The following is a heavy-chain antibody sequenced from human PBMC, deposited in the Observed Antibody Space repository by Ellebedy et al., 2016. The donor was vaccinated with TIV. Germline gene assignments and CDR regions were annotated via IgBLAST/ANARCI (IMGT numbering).Heavy chain of an antibody. Sequence: SVKVSCKASGGTFGNYAISWVRQAPGQGIEWLGRIIPIFDVRDYAQELQGRVTITADESTSPAYMELSSLRSEDTAVYFCAGNSDIILVPSAYASSFDIWGQGTMVTISS. J-gene: IGHJ3*02. CDR2: IIPIFDVR. V-gene: IGHV1-69*13. CDR3: AGNSDIILVPSAYASSFDI. D-gene: IGHD2-8*02. CDR1: GGTFGNYA.